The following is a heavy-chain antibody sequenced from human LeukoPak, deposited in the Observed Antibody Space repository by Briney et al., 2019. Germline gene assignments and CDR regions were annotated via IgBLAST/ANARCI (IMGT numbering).Heavy chain of an antibody. Sequence: GGSLRLSCAASGFTFSYYSMNWVRQAPGKGLEWVSYISDSSSTIYYADSVKGRFTISRDNAKNSLYLRMNSLRAEDTAVYYCARVGYSSGWYIGGYYYYYMDVWGKGTTVTISS. CDR1: GFTFSYYS. J-gene: IGHJ6*03. CDR3: ARVGYSSGWYIGGYYYYYMDV. V-gene: IGHV3-48*01. D-gene: IGHD6-19*01. CDR2: ISDSSSTI.